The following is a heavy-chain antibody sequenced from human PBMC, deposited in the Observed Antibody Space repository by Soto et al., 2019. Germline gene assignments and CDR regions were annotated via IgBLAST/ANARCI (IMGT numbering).Heavy chain of an antibody. D-gene: IGHD3-22*01. CDR3: AREGGYFDSSGSGVYHYYGVDV. J-gene: IGHJ6*02. V-gene: IGHV4-4*07. CDR1: GGPISPYY. CDR2: IYYTGST. Sequence: PSETLSLTCTVSGGPISPYYWSWIRQPAGKGLEWIGRIYYTGSTNYNPPLKSRVSMSLGTARNQISLKVKSVTAADTAVYYCAREGGYFDSSGSGVYHYYGVDVWGRGTTVTVSS.